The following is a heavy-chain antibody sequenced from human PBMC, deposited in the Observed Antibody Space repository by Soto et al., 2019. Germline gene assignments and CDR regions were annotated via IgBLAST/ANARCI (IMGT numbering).Heavy chain of an antibody. CDR2: VNHGGTS. J-gene: IGHJ4*02. Sequence: SETLSLTCAVHGGSFSGYYWDWIRQPPGKGLEWIGEVNHGGTSNYNPSLKSRVTISVDTSKNQFSLKLSSVTAADTAVYYCARALVRGAHDYWGQGTLVTVSS. CDR1: GGSFSGYY. D-gene: IGHD3-10*01. CDR3: ARALVRGAHDY. V-gene: IGHV4-34*01.